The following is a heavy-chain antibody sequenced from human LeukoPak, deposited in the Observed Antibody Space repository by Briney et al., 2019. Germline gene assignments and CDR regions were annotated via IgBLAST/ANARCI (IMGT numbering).Heavy chain of an antibody. V-gene: IGHV4-39*07. J-gene: IGHJ5*02. CDR1: GGSISSSSYY. Sequence: SSETLSLTCTVSGGSISSSSYYWGWIRQPPGKGLEWIGSIYYSGSTDYNPPLKSRVTISVDTSKNQFSLKLSSVTAADTAVYYCAKYSSRIHLFDPWGQGTLVTVSS. CDR3: AKYSSRIHLFDP. CDR2: IYYSGST. D-gene: IGHD6-13*01.